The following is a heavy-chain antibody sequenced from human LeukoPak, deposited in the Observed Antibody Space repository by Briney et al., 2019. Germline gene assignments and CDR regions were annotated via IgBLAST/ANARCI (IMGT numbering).Heavy chain of an antibody. CDR3: AREPYCSGGSCYVDY. D-gene: IGHD2-15*01. J-gene: IGHJ4*02. CDR1: GGSISSGGYY. V-gene: IGHV4-30-2*05. CDR2: IYHSGST. Sequence: SETLSLTYTVSGGSISSGGYYWSWIRQPPGKGLEWIGYIYHSGSTYYNPSLKSRVTISVDTSKNQFSLKLSSVTAADTAVYYFAREPYCSGGSCYVDYWGQGTLVTVSS.